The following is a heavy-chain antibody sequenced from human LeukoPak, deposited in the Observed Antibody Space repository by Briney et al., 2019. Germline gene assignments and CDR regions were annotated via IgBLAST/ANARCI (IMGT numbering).Heavy chain of an antibody. Sequence: PGGSLRLSCAASGFTFSSYGMHWVRQAPGKGLEWVAFIRYDGSNKYYADSVKGRFTISRDNSKNTLYLQMNSLRAEDTAIYYCAKDTRLFYSNYVGDAFDIWGQGTMVTVSS. CDR3: AKDTRLFYSNYVGDAFDI. V-gene: IGHV3-30*02. CDR1: GFTFSSYG. J-gene: IGHJ3*02. CDR2: IRYDGSNK. D-gene: IGHD4-11*01.